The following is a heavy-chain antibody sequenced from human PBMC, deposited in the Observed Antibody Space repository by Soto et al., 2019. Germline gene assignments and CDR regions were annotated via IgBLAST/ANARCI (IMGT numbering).Heavy chain of an antibody. D-gene: IGHD1-1*01. V-gene: IGHV4-4*07. CDR2: IYATGTT. Sequence: SETLSLTCTVSGASISGFYRSWIRKSAGKGLEWIGRIYATGTTDYNPSLKSRVMMSVDTSKKQFSLKLRSVTAADTAVYYCVRDGTKTLRDWFDPWGQGISGTVS. J-gene: IGHJ5*02. CDR3: VRDGTKTLRDWFDP. CDR1: GASISGFY.